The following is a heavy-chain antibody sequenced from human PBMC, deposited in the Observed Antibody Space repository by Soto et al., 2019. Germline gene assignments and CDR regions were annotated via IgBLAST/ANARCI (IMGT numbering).Heavy chain of an antibody. CDR1: GFIVSSKY. CDR2: IQSGGST. V-gene: IGHV3-66*01. D-gene: IGHD2-15*01. J-gene: IGHJ6*04. CDR3: TRDDVYCSGGGCDGVPRDV. Sequence: EVHLVESGGGLVQPGGTLRLSCAASGFIVSSKYMSWVRQAPGKGLVLVSLIQSGGSTYYAGSVKGRFTISRDNSENTLFLQMNSLRVEDTAMYYCTRDDVYCSGGGCDGVPRDVWGKGTTVTVSA.